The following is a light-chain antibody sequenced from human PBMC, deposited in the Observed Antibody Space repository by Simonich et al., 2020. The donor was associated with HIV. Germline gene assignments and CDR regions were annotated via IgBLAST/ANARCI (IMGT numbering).Light chain of an antibody. Sequence: QSALTQPASVSGSPAQSIPISCTGTSSDVGGYKYVSWYQQHPGKAPKLMIFDVSKRPSGVSIRFSGSKSGNTASLTISGLQAEDEADYYCSSYTSSSTWVFGGGTKLTVL. V-gene: IGLV2-14*01. CDR1: SSDVGGYKY. J-gene: IGLJ3*02. CDR3: SSYTSSSTWV. CDR2: DVS.